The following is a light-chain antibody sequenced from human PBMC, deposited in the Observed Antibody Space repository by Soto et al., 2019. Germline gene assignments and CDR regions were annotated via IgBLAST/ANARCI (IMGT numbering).Light chain of an antibody. CDR2: GAS. CDR3: QQYNNWPPFT. V-gene: IGKV3-15*01. CDR1: QSVSNN. J-gene: IGKJ5*01. Sequence: ELVMTQSPVTLSVSPDERATLSCRASQSVSNNLAWYQQKPGQAPSLLIYGASTRATGIPARFSGSGSGTEFTLTISSLQSEDFAVYYCQQYNNWPPFTFGQGTRLEIK.